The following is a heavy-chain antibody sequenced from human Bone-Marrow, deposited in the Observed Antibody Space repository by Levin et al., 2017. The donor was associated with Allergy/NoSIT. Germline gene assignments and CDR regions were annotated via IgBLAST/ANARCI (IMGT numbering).Heavy chain of an antibody. CDR1: GFTVDDYI. CDR3: ANEISPRTAVAGNFDF. V-gene: IGHV3-43*01. D-gene: IGHD6-19*01. CDR2: ISWDGDKT. Sequence: GGSLRLSCAASGFTVDDYIIHWVRQAPGKGLEWVSLISWDGDKTFYADSVRGRFTISRDNSTNSVYLQMNSLRTEDTAFYYCANEISPRTAVAGNFDFWGQGTLVTVSS. J-gene: IGHJ4*02.